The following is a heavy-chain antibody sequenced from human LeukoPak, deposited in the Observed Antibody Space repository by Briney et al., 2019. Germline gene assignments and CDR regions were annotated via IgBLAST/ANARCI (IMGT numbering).Heavy chain of an antibody. CDR2: ISPNGNEK. V-gene: IGHV3-7*01. J-gene: IGHJ4*02. Sequence: GGSLRLSCAVSGFPFSLHYVTWVRQAPGKGLERVAKISPNGNEKNYVDSVQGRFTISRDNAKSSLYLQMNSLRAEDTAVYYCATEEWYRFDSWGQGTLVTVSS. CDR3: ATEEWYRFDS. D-gene: IGHD2-8*01. CDR1: GFPFSLHY.